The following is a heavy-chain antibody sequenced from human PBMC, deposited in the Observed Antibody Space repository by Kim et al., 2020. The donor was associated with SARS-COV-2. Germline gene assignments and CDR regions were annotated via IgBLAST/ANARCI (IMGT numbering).Heavy chain of an antibody. V-gene: IGHV1-46*01. J-gene: IGHJ4*02. CDR1: GYTFTKYY. CDR2: INAGSGGT. Sequence: ASVKVSCKASGYTFTKYYINWVRQAPGQGLEWMGIINAGSGGTTYEQKYQGRITMTRDTSTTTVYMELSSLRSDDMAVYYCARAEGSYKKYDYWGQGTLVTVSS. D-gene: IGHD1-20*01. CDR3: ARAEGSYKKYDY.